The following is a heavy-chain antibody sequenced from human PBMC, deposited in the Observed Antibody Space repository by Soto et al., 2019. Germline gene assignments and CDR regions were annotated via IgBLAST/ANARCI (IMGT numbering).Heavy chain of an antibody. J-gene: IGHJ4*02. CDR1: GFTFDDYG. CDR3: ARTVLRFLEWLLLGDY. D-gene: IGHD3-3*01. V-gene: IGHV3-20*02. Sequence: EVQLVESGGGVVRPGGSLRLSFAASGFTFDDYGMSWVRQAPGKGLEWVSGINWNGGSTGYADSVKGRFTISSDNAKNPLYLQMNSLRAEDTALYHCARTVLRFLEWLLLGDYWGQGTLVTVSS. CDR2: INWNGGST.